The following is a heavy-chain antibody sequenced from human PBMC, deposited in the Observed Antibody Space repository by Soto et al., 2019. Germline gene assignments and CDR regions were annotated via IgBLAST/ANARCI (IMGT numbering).Heavy chain of an antibody. V-gene: IGHV3-11*01. CDR3: AGFKGGNILGLRWLDP. D-gene: IGHD3-16*01. CDR1: GVDFRGSY. CDR2: ISDTGRTI. J-gene: IGHJ5*02. Sequence: PGGSLRLSCVASGVDFRGSYMNWIRQAPGKGLEWISYISDTGRTIHYADSVKGRSVISRDNSKDSLYLQMNDLRADDTAVYYCAGFKGGNILGLRWLDPWGQGTRVTVSS.